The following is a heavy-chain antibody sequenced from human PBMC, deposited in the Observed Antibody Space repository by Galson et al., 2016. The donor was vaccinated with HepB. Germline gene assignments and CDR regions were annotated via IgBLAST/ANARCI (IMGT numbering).Heavy chain of an antibody. CDR3: AKDLHFEWLGDYYAMDV. CDR1: GFSFSTFG. V-gene: IGHV3-30*02. J-gene: IGHJ6*02. CDR2: IWYDGSIK. D-gene: IGHD3-9*01. Sequence: SLRLSCAASGFSFSTFGMHWVRQTPGRGLEWVAIIWYDGSIKYYADSVQGRFTISRDNPKNTLYLQMNSLRAEDTALYYCAKDLHFEWLGDYYAMDVWGQGTTVTVSS.